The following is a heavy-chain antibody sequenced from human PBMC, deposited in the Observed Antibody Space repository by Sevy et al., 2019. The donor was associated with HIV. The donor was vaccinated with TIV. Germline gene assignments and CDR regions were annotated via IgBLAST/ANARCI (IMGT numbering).Heavy chain of an antibody. V-gene: IGHV3-48*01. CDR3: ARAGQQLVRGGFDY. CDR1: GFTFSTYS. CDR2: ISSSSSTI. J-gene: IGHJ4*02. D-gene: IGHD6-13*01. Sequence: GEPLKISCAASGFTFSTYSMNWVRQAPGKGLEWISYISSSSSTIYYADSVKGRFTVSRDNAKNLLYLQMNSLRAEDTAVYYCARAGQQLVRGGFDYWGQGTLVTVSS.